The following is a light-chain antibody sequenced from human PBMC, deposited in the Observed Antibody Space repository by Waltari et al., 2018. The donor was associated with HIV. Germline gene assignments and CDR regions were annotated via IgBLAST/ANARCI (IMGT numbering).Light chain of an antibody. CDR2: GAS. V-gene: IGKV3-15*01. Sequence: EIVMTQSPATLSVSPGERATLSCRASQGVSSNLAWYQQKPGQATRLLIYGASTRATGIPARFSGSGSGTEFTLTISSLQSEDFAVYYCQQYNNWPPLFTFGPGTKVDIK. CDR3: QQYNNWPPLFT. CDR1: QGVSSN. J-gene: IGKJ3*01.